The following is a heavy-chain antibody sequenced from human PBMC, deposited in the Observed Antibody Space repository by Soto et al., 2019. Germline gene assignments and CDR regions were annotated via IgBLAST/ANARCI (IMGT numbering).Heavy chain of an antibody. CDR2: IRAYNGDT. Sequence: QVQLVQSGAEVKKPGASVKASCKASGYTFMSYDMSWVRQAPGQGLEWMGWIRAYNGDTDSAQKFQGRVTLTTDTATSTAYMELRSLRSDDTAVYYCARGGKYSGAFVPWGQGTLVTVSS. D-gene: IGHD1-26*01. CDR1: GYTFMSYD. J-gene: IGHJ4*02. CDR3: ARGGKYSGAFVP. V-gene: IGHV1-18*04.